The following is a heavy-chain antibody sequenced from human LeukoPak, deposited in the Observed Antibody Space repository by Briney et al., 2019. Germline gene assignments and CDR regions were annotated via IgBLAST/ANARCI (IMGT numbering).Heavy chain of an antibody. J-gene: IGHJ4*02. CDR2: IKQDGSEK. CDR1: GFTFSDYA. CDR3: ARGAYPITIFGVVIQSRPALFDY. V-gene: IGHV3-7*01. Sequence: GSLRLSCAASGFTFSDYAMSRVRQAPGKGLEWVANIKQDGSEKYYVDSVKGRFTISRDNAKNSLYLQMNSLRAEDTAVYYCARGAYPITIFGVVIQSRPALFDYWGQGTLVTVSS. D-gene: IGHD3-3*01.